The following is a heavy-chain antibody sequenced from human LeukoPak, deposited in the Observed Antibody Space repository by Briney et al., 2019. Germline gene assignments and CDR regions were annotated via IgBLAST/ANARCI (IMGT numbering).Heavy chain of an antibody. J-gene: IGHJ4*02. D-gene: IGHD1-26*01. V-gene: IGHV4-30-4*08. CDR1: GGSISSGDYY. CDR2: IYYSGST. Sequence: SETLSLTCTVFGGSISSGDYYWSWIRQPPGKGLEWIGYIYYSGSTYYNPSLKSRVTISVDTSKNQFSLKLSSVTAADTAVYYCARGKGGSYPYYFDYWGQGTLVTVSS. CDR3: ARGKGGSYPYYFDY.